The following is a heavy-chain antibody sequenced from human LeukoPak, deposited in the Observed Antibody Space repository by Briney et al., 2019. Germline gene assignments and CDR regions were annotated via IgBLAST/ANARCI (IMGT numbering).Heavy chain of an antibody. CDR1: GFTFNNYA. J-gene: IGHJ4*02. Sequence: GGSLRLSCVASGFTFNNYAMSWVRQAPGNGLEWVSVIYSGGSTYYADSVKGRFTISRHNSKNTLYLQMNSLRAEDTAVYYCARAAAGPPWYYFDYWGQGTLVTVSS. V-gene: IGHV3-53*04. D-gene: IGHD6-13*01. CDR3: ARAAAGPPWYYFDY. CDR2: IYSGGST.